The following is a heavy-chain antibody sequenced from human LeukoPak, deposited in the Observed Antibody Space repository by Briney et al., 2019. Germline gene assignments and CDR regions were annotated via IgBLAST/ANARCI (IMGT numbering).Heavy chain of an antibody. Sequence: GGSLRLSCAASGFTFNSYWMNWVRQAPGEGLEWVANIKQDGSEKYYVDSVKGRFTISRDNAKNSLYLQMNSLRAEDTAVYYCARRYFDYWGQGTLVSVSS. CDR1: GFTFNSYW. CDR3: ARRYFDY. J-gene: IGHJ4*02. CDR2: IKQDGSEK. V-gene: IGHV3-7*03.